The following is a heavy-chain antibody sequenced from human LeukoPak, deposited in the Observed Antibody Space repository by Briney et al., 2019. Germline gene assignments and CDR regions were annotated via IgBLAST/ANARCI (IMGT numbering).Heavy chain of an antibody. J-gene: IGHJ4*02. CDR1: GFTFSNYW. V-gene: IGHV3-7*01. CDR2: INQDGSEK. CDR3: ATRSSHTSSWYVYLFWDY. Sequence: GGSLRLSCAASGFTFSNYWMTWVRQAPGKGLEWLANINQDGSEKNNVDSVKGRFTISRDNAKNSLCLQMNSLRAEDTAFYYCATRSSHTSSWYVYLFWDYWGQGALVTVSS. D-gene: IGHD6-13*01.